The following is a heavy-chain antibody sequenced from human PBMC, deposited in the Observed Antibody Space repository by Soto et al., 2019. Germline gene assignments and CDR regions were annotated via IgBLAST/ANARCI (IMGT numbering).Heavy chain of an antibody. Sequence: EVQLLESGGGLVQPGGSLRLSCAASGFTFSSYAMSWVRQAPGKGLEWVSAISGSGGSTYYADSVKGRFTISRDNSKNTLYLQMNSMRAEDTAVYYCASPAREYYYYGMDVWGQGTTVTVSS. CDR2: ISGSGGST. CDR1: GFTFSSYA. J-gene: IGHJ6*02. CDR3: ASPAREYYYYGMDV. V-gene: IGHV3-23*01.